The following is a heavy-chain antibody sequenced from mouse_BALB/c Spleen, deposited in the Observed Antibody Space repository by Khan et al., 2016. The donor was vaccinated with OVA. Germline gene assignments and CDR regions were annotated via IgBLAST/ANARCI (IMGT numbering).Heavy chain of an antibody. CDR3: AISDYGSYWYFDV. CDR1: GYTFIRNY. CDR2: IYPGDGRT. Sequence: QVQLKQSGPEVVKPGASVKMSCKTSGYTFIRNYVHWVKQRPGQGLDWIGWIYPGDGRTKYNEKFKGKTTLTEDNSSSIAYMLLSSLTSEDSAIYFCAISDYGSYWYFDVWGAGTTVTVTS. D-gene: IGHD1-1*01. V-gene: IGHV1S50*01. J-gene: IGHJ1*01.